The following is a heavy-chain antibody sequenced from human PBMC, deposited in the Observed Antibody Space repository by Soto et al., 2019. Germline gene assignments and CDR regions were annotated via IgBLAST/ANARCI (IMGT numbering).Heavy chain of an antibody. J-gene: IGHJ5*02. CDR3: ARDLGGNYYGSGSPSA. CDR1: GYTFTGYY. V-gene: IGHV1-2*02. Sequence: ASVKVSCKASGYTFTGYYMHWVRQAPGQGLEWMGWINPNSGGTNYAQKFQGRVTMTRDTSISTAYMELSRLRSDDTAVYYCARDLGGNYYGSGSPSAWGQGTLVTV. D-gene: IGHD3-10*01. CDR2: INPNSGGT.